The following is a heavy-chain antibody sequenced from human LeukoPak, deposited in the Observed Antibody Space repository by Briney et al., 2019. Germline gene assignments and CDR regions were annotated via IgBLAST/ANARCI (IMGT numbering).Heavy chain of an antibody. D-gene: IGHD1-14*01. J-gene: IGHJ3*02. V-gene: IGHV4-59*08. CDR2: ISYTGGET. CDR3: ARQPGGTAAFDI. CDR1: GGSINSYY. Sequence: PSETLSLTCTVSGGSINSYYLSWIRQPPWKGLEWIGYISYTGGETNYNPSLKSRLTISVDTSKNQFSLMLTSVTAADTALYYCARQPGGTAAFDIWAQGTMVTVSS.